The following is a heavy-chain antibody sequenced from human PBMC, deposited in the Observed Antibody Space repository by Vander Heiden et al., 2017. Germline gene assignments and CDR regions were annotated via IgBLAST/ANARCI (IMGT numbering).Heavy chain of an antibody. CDR2: INHSGST. CDR1: GGSFSGYY. Sequence: QVQLQQRCAGLLTPSETLSPTCAVYGGSFSGYYWSWIRQPPGKELEWIGEINHSGSTNYNPSLKSRVTISVDTSKNQFSLKLSSVTAADTAVYYCARGPPAWYFDLWGRGTLVTVSS. CDR3: ARGPPAWYFDL. V-gene: IGHV4-34*01. J-gene: IGHJ2*01.